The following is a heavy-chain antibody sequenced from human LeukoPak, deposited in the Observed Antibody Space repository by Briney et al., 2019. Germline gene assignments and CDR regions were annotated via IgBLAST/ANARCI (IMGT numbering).Heavy chain of an antibody. CDR2: IKQDGSEK. J-gene: IGHJ2*01. CDR1: GFTFSSYW. D-gene: IGHD5-24*01. CDR3: ARARGDGYQWYFDL. V-gene: IGHV3-7*01. Sequence: PSGSLRLSCAAAGFTFSSYWLNWIRQAPGKGLEWVAHIKQDGSEKNYVDFVKGRFTISRDNAKNSLDLQMNSLRAEDTAMYYCARARGDGYQWYFDLWGRGTLVTVSS.